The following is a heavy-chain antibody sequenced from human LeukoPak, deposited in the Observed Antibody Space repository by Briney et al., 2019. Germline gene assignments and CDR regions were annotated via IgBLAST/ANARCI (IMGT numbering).Heavy chain of an antibody. J-gene: IGHJ6*04. Sequence: SETLSLTCAVSGYSISSGFYWGWIRPPPGKGLEWIGSIYHDGRNYYSASLKSRVTISVDTSKNQFSLKLSSVTAADTAVYYCARFLGGNGLSYYGMDVWGKGTTVTVSS. CDR1: GYSISSGFY. CDR3: ARFLGGNGLSYYGMDV. D-gene: IGHD1-1*01. V-gene: IGHV4-38-2*01. CDR2: IYHDGRN.